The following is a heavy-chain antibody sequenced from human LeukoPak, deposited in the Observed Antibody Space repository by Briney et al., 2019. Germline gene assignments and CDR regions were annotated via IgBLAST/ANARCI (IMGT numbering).Heavy chain of an antibody. J-gene: IGHJ4*02. CDR2: ISYDGSNK. CDR1: GFTFSSYA. D-gene: IGHD3-10*01. CDR3: ARGAMVRGVSVY. V-gene: IGHV3-30-3*01. Sequence: GRSLRLSCAASGFTFSSYAMHWVRQAPGKGLEWVAVISYDGSNKYYADSVKGRFTISRDNSKNTLYLQMNSLRAEDTAVYYCARGAMVRGVSVYWGQGTLVTVSS.